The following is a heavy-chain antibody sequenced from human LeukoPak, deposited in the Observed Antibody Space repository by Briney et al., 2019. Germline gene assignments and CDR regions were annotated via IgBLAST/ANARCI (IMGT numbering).Heavy chain of an antibody. CDR1: GYSISSGYY. V-gene: IGHV4-61*01. J-gene: IGHJ4*02. Sequence: ASETLSLTCTVSGYSISSGYYWGWIRQPPGKGLEWIGYIYYSGSTNYNPSLKSRVTISVDTSKNQFSLKLSSVTAADTAVYYCARSSGTLWNYWGQGTLVTVSS. CDR3: ARSSGTLWNY. CDR2: IYYSGST. D-gene: IGHD1-1*01.